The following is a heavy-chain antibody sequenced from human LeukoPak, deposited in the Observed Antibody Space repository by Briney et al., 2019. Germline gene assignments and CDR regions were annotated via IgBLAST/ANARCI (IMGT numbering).Heavy chain of an antibody. CDR1: GGSFSGYY. Sequence: PSETLSLTCAVYGGSFSGYYWSWVRQPPGKGLEWIGEIYHSGSTNYNPSLKSRVTISVDKSKNQFSLKLSSVTAADTAVYYCARENRYWGQGTLVTVSS. J-gene: IGHJ4*02. V-gene: IGHV4-34*01. CDR2: IYHSGST. D-gene: IGHD1-14*01. CDR3: ARENRY.